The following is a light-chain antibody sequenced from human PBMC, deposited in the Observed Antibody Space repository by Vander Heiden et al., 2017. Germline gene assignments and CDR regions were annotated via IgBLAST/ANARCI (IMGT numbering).Light chain of an antibody. CDR1: SSNIGAGYD. CDR3: QSYHSSLSGYV. J-gene: IGLJ1*01. V-gene: IGLV1-40*01. Sequence: QSVLTQPPSVSGAPGQRVTISCTGSSSNIGAGYDVHWYQQLPGTAPKLLIYGNSNRPSGVPDRFSGSKSGTSASLAIIGLQAEDEADYYCQSYHSSLSGYVFGTGTKVTVL. CDR2: GNS.